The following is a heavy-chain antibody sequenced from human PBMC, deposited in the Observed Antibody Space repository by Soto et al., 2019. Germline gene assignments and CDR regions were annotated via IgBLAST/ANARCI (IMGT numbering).Heavy chain of an antibody. CDR2: ISSSSSTI. CDR1: GFTFSSYS. CDR3: AREGAYCRGDCYLNWFDP. J-gene: IGHJ5*02. D-gene: IGHD2-21*02. Sequence: EVQLVESGGGLVQPGGSQRLSCAASGFTFSSYSMNWVRQAPGKGLEWVSYISSSSSTIYYADSVKGRFTIARDNAKNSLYLQMNSLRDEDTAVYYCAREGAYCRGDCYLNWFDPWGQGTLVTVSS. V-gene: IGHV3-48*02.